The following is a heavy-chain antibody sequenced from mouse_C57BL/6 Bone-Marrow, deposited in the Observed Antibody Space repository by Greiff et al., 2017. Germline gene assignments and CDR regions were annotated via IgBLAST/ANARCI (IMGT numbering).Heavy chain of an antibody. CDR3: TTLVLPLLYFDY. Sequence: EVHLVESGAELVRPGASVKLSCTASGFNIKDDYMHWVKQRPEQGLEWIGWIDPENGDTEYASKFQGKATITADTSSNTAYLQLSSLTSEDTAVYYCTTLVLPLLYFDYWGQGTTLTVSS. CDR1: GFNIKDDY. D-gene: IGHD1-1*01. V-gene: IGHV14-4*01. CDR2: IDPENGDT. J-gene: IGHJ2*01.